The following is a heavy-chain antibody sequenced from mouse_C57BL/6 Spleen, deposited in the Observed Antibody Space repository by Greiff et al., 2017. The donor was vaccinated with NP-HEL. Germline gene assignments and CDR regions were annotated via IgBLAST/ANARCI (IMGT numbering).Heavy chain of an antibody. Sequence: EVHLVESGGGLVQPGGSLKLSCAASGFTFSDYYMYWVRQTPEKRLEWVAYISNGGGSTYYPDTVKGRFTISRDNAKNTLYLQMSRLKSEDTAMYYFARQNDGYYFDYWGQGTTLTVSS. D-gene: IGHD2-3*01. J-gene: IGHJ2*01. CDR1: GFTFSDYY. V-gene: IGHV5-12*01. CDR3: ARQNDGYYFDY. CDR2: ISNGGGST.